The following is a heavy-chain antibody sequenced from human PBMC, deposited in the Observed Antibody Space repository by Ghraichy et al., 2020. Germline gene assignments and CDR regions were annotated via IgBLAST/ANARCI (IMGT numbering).Heavy chain of an antibody. CDR3: AKGWGVNDRFKSPYLDY. CDR1: GFSFSTYG. D-gene: IGHD1-1*01. J-gene: IGHJ4*02. Sequence: GGSLRLSCAASGFSFSTYGMHWVRQAPGKGLEWVAAISYDGSNRYYTDSVKGRFTISRDNSKNTLFLQMNSLEFEDTAVYYCAKGWGVNDRFKSPYLDYWGQGTLVAVSS. V-gene: IGHV3-30*18. CDR2: ISYDGSNR.